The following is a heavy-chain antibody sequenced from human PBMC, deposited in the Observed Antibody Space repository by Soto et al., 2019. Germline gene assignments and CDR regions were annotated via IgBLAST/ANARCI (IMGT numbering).Heavy chain of an antibody. J-gene: IGHJ4*02. CDR1: GGTFSSYT. D-gene: IGHD6-13*01. CDR2: IIPILGIA. Sequence: QVQLVQSGAEVKKPGSSVKVSCKASGGTFSSYTISWVRQAPGQGLEWMGRIIPILGIANYAQKFQGRVTITADKSTSTAYMELSSLRSEDTAVYYCASSSLVAATPDYWGQGTLVTVSS. V-gene: IGHV1-69*02. CDR3: ASSSLVAATPDY.